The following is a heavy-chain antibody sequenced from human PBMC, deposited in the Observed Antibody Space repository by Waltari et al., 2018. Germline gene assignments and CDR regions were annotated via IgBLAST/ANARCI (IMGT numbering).Heavy chain of an antibody. V-gene: IGHV3-9*03. CDR3: ARSLVVVAATTYFDY. CDR1: GFTFDDYA. J-gene: IGHJ4*02. CDR2: ISWNSGSI. Sequence: EVQLVESGGGLVQPGRSLRLSCAASGFTFDDYAMHWVRQAPAKGLEWVSGISWNSGSIGYADSVKGRFTISRDNAKNSLYLQMNSLRAEDMALYYCARSLVVVAATTYFDYWGQGTLVTVSS. D-gene: IGHD2-15*01.